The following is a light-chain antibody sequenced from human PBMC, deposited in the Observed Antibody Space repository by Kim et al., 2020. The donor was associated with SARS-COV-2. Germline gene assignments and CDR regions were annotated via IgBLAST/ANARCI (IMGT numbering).Light chain of an antibody. Sequence: ASVGDTVTSTCRASQVISSILAWYQHKPGKAPNLLLYYASTLRSGVPSRFSGSGSGTDFTLTISSLQPEDFATYYCQQVINYPITFGQGTRLEIK. V-gene: IGKV1-9*01. J-gene: IGKJ5*01. CDR1: QVISSI. CDR3: QQVINYPIT. CDR2: YAS.